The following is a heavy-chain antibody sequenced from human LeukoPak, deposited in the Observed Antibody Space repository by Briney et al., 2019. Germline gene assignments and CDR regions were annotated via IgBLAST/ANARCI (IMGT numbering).Heavy chain of an antibody. Sequence: GGSLRLFCAASGFTFSNYAMHWVRQAPGKGLEWVAVISYDGSNKYYADSVKGRFTISRDNSKNTLYLQMNSLRAEDTAVYYCARSVVTPSSWFDPWGQGTLVTVSS. CDR3: ARSVVTPSSWFDP. V-gene: IGHV3-30-3*01. CDR2: ISYDGSNK. CDR1: GFTFSNYA. D-gene: IGHD4-23*01. J-gene: IGHJ5*02.